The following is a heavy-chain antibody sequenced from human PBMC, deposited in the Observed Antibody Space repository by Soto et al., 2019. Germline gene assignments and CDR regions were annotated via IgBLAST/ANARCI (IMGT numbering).Heavy chain of an antibody. J-gene: IGHJ4*02. D-gene: IGHD2-15*01. Sequence: ASVKVSCKASGYTFTNYAIHWVRQAPGQGLEWMGWINAGNADTKYSQNFQGRVTITRDTSASTAYMEVSSLRSEDTAVYYCVRLGGASTYDYWGQGTLVTVSS. CDR2: INAGNADT. V-gene: IGHV1-3*01. CDR3: VRLGGASTYDY. CDR1: GYTFTNYA.